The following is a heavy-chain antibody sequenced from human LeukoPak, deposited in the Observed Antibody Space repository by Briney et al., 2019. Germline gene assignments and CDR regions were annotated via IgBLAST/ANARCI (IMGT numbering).Heavy chain of an antibody. CDR1: GGSVSGTNYY. Sequence: SETLSLTCSVSGGSVSGTNYYWAWIRQPPEKGLEWIGTIYYSGSTYYNVSLKSRVTISVDTSKNQFSLKLSSVTATDTAVYYCARPVPSRLGWFDPWGQGTLVTVSS. CDR2: IYYSGST. D-gene: IGHD1-1*01. CDR3: ARPVPSRLGWFDP. J-gene: IGHJ5*02. V-gene: IGHV4-39*01.